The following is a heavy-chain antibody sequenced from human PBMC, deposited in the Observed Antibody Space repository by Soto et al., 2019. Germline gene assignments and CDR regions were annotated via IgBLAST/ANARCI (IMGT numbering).Heavy chain of an antibody. CDR1: GISLTTSGEG. D-gene: IGHD3-16*01. Sequence: QIALKESGPTLVKPTQTLTLTCTFSGISLTTSGEGVGWVRQPPGKGLEWVALVYGDGDKRYLTSLKSRLTITKDTSKNQVVLTMTNLHPVDTGTYFCAHNIGGDYVYGFDLWGQGTKVTVSS. CDR2: VYGDGDK. CDR3: AHNIGGDYVYGFDL. V-gene: IGHV2-5*02. J-gene: IGHJ3*01.